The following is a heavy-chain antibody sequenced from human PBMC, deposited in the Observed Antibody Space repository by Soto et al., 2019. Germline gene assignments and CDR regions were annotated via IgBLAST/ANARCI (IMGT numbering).Heavy chain of an antibody. CDR1: GDSVSSGNYY. Sequence: SETLSLTCSVSGDSVSSGNYYWSWIRQPPGKGLEWIGYIHHTGSTNYNSSLKRRVTLSVDTSKNQFSLKASDTAMYYCARLYTMVRGPSAPGMDVWGQGTTVTVSS. CDR3: ARLYTMVRGPSAPGMDV. J-gene: IGHJ6*02. V-gene: IGHV4-61*01. CDR2: IHHTGST. D-gene: IGHD3-10*01.